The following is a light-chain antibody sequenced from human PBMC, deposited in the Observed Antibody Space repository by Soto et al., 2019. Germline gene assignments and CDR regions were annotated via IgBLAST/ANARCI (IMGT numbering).Light chain of an antibody. CDR3: QHYKDYSWT. V-gene: IGKV1-5*03. Sequence: DIHLTQSPSTLSASVGDRITITCRASQSISRWLAWYQQKPGKAPKLLIYTTASLESGVPSRFRGRGSGTEFPLNSSSLQPDDFAAYYCQHYKDYSWTFGQGTKVELK. J-gene: IGKJ1*01. CDR1: QSISRW. CDR2: TTA.